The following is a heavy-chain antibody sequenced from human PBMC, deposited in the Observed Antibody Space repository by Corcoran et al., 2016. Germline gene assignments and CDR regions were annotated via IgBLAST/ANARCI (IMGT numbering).Heavy chain of an antibody. D-gene: IGHD3-9*01. J-gene: IGHJ4*02. V-gene: IGHV4-39*01. CDR2: IYYSGST. CDR1: GGSISSSSYY. CDR3: ARATTITLRYFAWASHFDY. Sequence: QLQLQESGPGLVKPSETLSLTCTVSGGSISSSSYYWGWIRQPPGKGLEWIGSIYYSGSTYYNPSLKSRVTISVDTSKNQFSLKLSFLTAADTAVYYCARATTITLRYFAWASHFDYWGQGTLVTVSS.